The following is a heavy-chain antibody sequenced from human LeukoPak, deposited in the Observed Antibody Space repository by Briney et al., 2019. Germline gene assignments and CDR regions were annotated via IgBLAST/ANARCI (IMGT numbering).Heavy chain of an antibody. D-gene: IGHD3-10*01. J-gene: IGHJ6*02. Sequence: GGSLRLSCAASGFTFSSYSMNWVRQAPGKGLEWVSYISSSSTIYYADSVKGRFTISRDNAKNSLPLQMNSLRDEDTAVYYCARDITMVRGIIGYYYGMDVWGQGTTVTVSS. CDR2: ISSSSTI. CDR1: GFTFSSYS. V-gene: IGHV3-48*02. CDR3: ARDITMVRGIIGYYYGMDV.